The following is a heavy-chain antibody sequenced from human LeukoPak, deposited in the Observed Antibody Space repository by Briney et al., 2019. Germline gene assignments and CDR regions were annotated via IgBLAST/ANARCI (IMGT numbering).Heavy chain of an antibody. V-gene: IGHV3-48*04. Sequence: GGSLRLSCAASGFTFSTYSMNWVRQAPGKGLEWVSYIDTGTSTIYYADSVKGRFTISRDNAKNSLYLQMNSLRAEDTAVYYCARGAMVRGVRSYYYYMDVWGKGTTVTISS. CDR2: IDTGTSTI. D-gene: IGHD3-10*01. J-gene: IGHJ6*03. CDR3: ARGAMVRGVRSYYYYMDV. CDR1: GFTFSTYS.